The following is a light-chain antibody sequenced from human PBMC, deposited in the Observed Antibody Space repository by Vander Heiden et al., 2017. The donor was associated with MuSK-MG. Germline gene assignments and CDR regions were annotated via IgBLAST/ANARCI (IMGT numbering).Light chain of an antibody. J-gene: IGKJ2*01. CDR3: HQDNHWGGT. CDR2: EAS. Sequence: EVVLTQFPATLSVSPGENATLSCRASQSVRSNLAWYQQKPGQAPRLLIYEASTSATPIPARFSGSGSGTDFTLSIISLQSEDFAVYSCHQDNHWGGTFGQGTKMEIK. V-gene: IGKV3-15*01. CDR1: QSVRSN.